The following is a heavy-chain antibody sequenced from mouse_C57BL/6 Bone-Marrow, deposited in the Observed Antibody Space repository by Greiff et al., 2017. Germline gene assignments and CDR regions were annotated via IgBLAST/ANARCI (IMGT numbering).Heavy chain of an antibody. CDR3: ARPHYGSSPAWFAT. CDR1: GYTFTSYG. Sequence: QVQLQQSGAELARPGASVKLSCKASGYTFTSYGISWVKQRTGQGLEWIGEIYPRSGNTYYNEKFKGKATLTADKSSSTAYMELRSLTSEDSAVYFCARPHYGSSPAWFATGAKGLWSLSLQ. CDR2: IYPRSGNT. D-gene: IGHD1-1*01. J-gene: IGHJ3*01. V-gene: IGHV1-81*01.